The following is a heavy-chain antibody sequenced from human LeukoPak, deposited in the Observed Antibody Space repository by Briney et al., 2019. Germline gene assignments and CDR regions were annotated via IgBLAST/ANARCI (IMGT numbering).Heavy chain of an antibody. CDR2: IKQDGGKK. CDR1: GFPFSSYW. V-gene: IGHV3-7*03. D-gene: IGHD3-10*01. Sequence: GGSLRLSCVASGFPFSSYWMTWVRQAPGKGLEWVANIKQDGGKKSYVDSVKGRFSISRDNAKNSLYLQMNSLRAEDTAVYYCARDRGFGELPYDYWGQGTLVTVSS. CDR3: ARDRGFGELPYDY. J-gene: IGHJ4*02.